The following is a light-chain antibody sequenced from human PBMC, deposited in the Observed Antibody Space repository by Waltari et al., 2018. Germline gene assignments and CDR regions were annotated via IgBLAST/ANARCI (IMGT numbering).Light chain of an antibody. J-gene: IGKJ2*01. Sequence: DIVLTQSPDSLAVSLGVRATINCKSSQSVLYNSDNRNFLAWYQQKPGHPPKLLIYWASTRESGVPDRFSGSGSATDFTLTISSLQAEDVAVYYCHQYYSTPQTFGQGTKLEIK. V-gene: IGKV4-1*01. CDR3: HQYYSTPQT. CDR2: WAS. CDR1: QSVLYNSDNRNF.